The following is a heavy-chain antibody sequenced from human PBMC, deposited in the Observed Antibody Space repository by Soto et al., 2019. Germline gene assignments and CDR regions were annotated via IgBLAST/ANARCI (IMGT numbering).Heavy chain of an antibody. V-gene: IGHV3-11*06. J-gene: IGHJ6*02. D-gene: IGHD6-6*01. Sequence: GGSLRLSCAASGFTFSDYYMSWIRQAPGKGLEWVSYISSSSSYTNYADSVKGRFTISRDNAKNSLYLQMNSLRAEDTAVYYCARGSEYSSSSVSFVDGMDVWGQGTTVTVSS. CDR3: ARGSEYSSSSVSFVDGMDV. CDR1: GFTFSDYY. CDR2: ISSSSSYT.